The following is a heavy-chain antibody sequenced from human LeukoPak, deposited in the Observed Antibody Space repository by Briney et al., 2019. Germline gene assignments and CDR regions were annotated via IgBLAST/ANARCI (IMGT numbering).Heavy chain of an antibody. CDR2: MNPNSGNT. V-gene: IGHV1-8*01. D-gene: IGHD3-22*01. CDR1: GYTFTSYD. CDR3: ARDYYDSSGSRDFDY. Sequence: GASVKVSCKASGYTFTSYDINWVRQVTGQGLEWMGWMNPNSGNTGYAQKFQGRVTMTRNTSISTAYMELSSLRSEDTAVYYCARDYYDSSGSRDFDYWGQGTLVTVSS. J-gene: IGHJ4*02.